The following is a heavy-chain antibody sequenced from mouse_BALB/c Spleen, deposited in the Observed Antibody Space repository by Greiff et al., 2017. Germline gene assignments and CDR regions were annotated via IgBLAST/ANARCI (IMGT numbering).Heavy chain of an antibody. CDR3: ARKNGGYGSSYEDWYFDV. V-gene: IGHV5-6-3*01. Sequence: EVQLVESGGGLVQPGGSLKLSCAASGFTFSSYGMSWVRQTPDKRLELVATITSHGGSTYYPDSVKGRFTISRDNAKNTLYLQMSSLKSEDTAMYYCARKNGGYGSSYEDWYFDVWGAGTTVTVAA. CDR2: ITSHGGST. J-gene: IGHJ1*01. CDR1: GFTFSSYG. D-gene: IGHD1-1*01.